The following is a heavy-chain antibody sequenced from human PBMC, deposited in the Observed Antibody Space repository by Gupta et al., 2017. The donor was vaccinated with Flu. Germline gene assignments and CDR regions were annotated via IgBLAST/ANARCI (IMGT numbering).Heavy chain of an antibody. CDR2: IWYDGSNK. CDR3: ARDRDSGSWSPDAFDI. J-gene: IGHJ3*02. CDR1: GFTFSSYG. D-gene: IGHD1-26*01. Sequence: QVQLVESGGGVVQPGRSLRLSCAASGFTFSSYGMHWVRPAPGKGLEWMAVIWYDGSNKYYADSVKGRFTISRDNSKNTLYLQMNSLRAEDTAVYYCARDRDSGSWSPDAFDIWGQGTMVTVSS. V-gene: IGHV3-33*01.